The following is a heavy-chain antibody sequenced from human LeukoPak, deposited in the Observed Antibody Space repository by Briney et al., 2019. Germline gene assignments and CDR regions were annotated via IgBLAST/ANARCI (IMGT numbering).Heavy chain of an antibody. Sequence: ASVNVSCKASGYTFTSYGISWVRQAPGQGLEWMGWISAYNGNTNYAQKLQGRVTMTTDTSTSTAYMELRSLRSDDTAVYYCARVVGVVVPAAPLFADWGQGTLVTVSS. V-gene: IGHV1-18*04. D-gene: IGHD2-2*01. CDR3: ARVVGVVVPAAPLFAD. CDR2: ISAYNGNT. CDR1: GYTFTSYG. J-gene: IGHJ4*02.